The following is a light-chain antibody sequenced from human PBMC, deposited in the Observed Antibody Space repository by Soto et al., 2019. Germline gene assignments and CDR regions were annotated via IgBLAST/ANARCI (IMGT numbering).Light chain of an antibody. CDR2: DAS. CDR3: QECSTSPLT. V-gene: IGKV3-20*01. Sequence: EIVLTQSPGTLYLSPGERATLSCRASQTVPKNYLAWYQQKPGQAPRLLIHDASSRASGIPDRFSGSGSGTDFTLTISRLEPEDVAVYYCQECSTSPLTFGGGTKVEIK. CDR1: QTVPKNY. J-gene: IGKJ4*02.